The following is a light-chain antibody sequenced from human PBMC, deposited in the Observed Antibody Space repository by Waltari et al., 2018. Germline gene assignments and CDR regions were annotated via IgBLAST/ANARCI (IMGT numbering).Light chain of an antibody. CDR1: SSDIGTYDH. J-gene: IGLJ3*02. V-gene: IGLV2-14*03. CDR3: SSFTTRSTWV. Sequence: QFALTQPASVSGSPGQSITISCTGTSSDIGTYDHVSWYQQHPGEAPKLILYDVSHRPSGVPNRFSGSKSDNTASLTISGLQAEDESDYYCSSFTTRSTWVFGGGTKLTVL. CDR2: DVS.